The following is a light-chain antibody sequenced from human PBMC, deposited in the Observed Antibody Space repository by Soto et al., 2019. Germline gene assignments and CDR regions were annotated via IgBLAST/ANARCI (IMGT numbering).Light chain of an antibody. CDR2: EVI. J-gene: IGLJ2*01. CDR1: SSDVGGYNY. CDR3: SSYAGSNNLV. V-gene: IGLV2-8*01. Sequence: QSALTQPPSACGSTRQSVTISCTGTSSDVGGYNYVSWYQQHPGKAPKLMIYEVIKRPSGVPDRFSGSKSGNTASLTVSGLQAEDEADYYCSSYAGSNNLVFGGGTKLTVL.